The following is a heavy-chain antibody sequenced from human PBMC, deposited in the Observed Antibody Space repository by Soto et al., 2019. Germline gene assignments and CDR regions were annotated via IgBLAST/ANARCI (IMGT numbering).Heavy chain of an antibody. V-gene: IGHV1-69*12. D-gene: IGHD5-12*01. J-gene: IGHJ2*01. Sequence: QVQLVQSGAEVKKPGSSVKVSCKASGGTFSNYPISWVRQAPGQGLEWMGGIIPIFGTVNYAQKFQGSATITADESTSTAHMELSSLRSEDTAVYYCARGNHRWLQLWYFDLWGRGTLGTVSS. CDR2: IIPIFGTV. CDR3: ARGNHRWLQLWYFDL. CDR1: GGTFSNYP.